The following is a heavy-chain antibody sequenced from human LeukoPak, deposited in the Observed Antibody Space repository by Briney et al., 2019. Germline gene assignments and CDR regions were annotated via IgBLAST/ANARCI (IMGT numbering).Heavy chain of an antibody. CDR1: GGSFSGYY. CDR3: ASWAYSYGPYYFDY. J-gene: IGHJ4*02. V-gene: IGHV4-34*01. Sequence: SETPSLTCAVYGGSFSGYYWSWIRQPPGKGLEWIGEINHSGSTNYNPSLKSRVTISVDTSKNQFSLKLSSVTAADTAVYYCASWAYSYGPYYFDYWGQGTLVTVSS. D-gene: IGHD5-18*01. CDR2: INHSGST.